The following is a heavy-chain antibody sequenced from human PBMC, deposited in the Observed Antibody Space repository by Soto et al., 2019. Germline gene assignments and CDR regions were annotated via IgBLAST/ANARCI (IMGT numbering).Heavy chain of an antibody. CDR2: IYYSGST. CDR1: GGSISSYY. V-gene: IGHV4-59*08. CDR3: ARHGHGDYEYFQH. D-gene: IGHD4-17*01. Sequence: SETLSLTCTVSGGSISSYYWSWIRQPPGKGLEWIGYIYYSGSTNYNPSLKSRVTISVDTSKNQFSLKLSSVTAADTAVYYCARHGHGDYEYFQHWGQGTLVTVS. J-gene: IGHJ1*01.